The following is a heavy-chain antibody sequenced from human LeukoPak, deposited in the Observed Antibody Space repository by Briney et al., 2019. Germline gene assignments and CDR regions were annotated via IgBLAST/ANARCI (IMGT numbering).Heavy chain of an antibody. CDR2: IISDGSST. J-gene: IGHJ4*02. Sequence: GGSLRLSCVVSGFTFSSHWMHWVRHAPGKGLVWVSRIISDGSSTIYADSVKGRFTISRDNAKNTLYLQMNSLRAGDTAVYYCAKSFRSTSLDYWGQGTLVTVSS. V-gene: IGHV3-74*01. D-gene: IGHD2-2*01. CDR1: GFTFSSHW. CDR3: AKSFRSTSLDY.